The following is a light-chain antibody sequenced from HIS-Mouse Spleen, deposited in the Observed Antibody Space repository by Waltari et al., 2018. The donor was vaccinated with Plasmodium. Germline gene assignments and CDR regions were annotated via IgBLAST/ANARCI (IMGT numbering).Light chain of an antibody. CDR1: SSDVGSYNL. V-gene: IGLV2-23*01. J-gene: IGLJ2*01. CDR2: EGS. CDR3: CSYAGSSTLV. Sequence: QSALTQPASVSGSPGQSITISCTGTSSDVGSYNLVSGYQQHPGKAPKLMIYEGSKLPSGVSNRVSGSNSGNTASLTISGLQAEDEADYYCCSYAGSSTLVFGGGTKLTVL.